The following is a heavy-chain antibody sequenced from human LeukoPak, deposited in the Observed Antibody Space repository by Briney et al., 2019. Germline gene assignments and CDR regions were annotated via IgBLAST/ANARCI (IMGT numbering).Heavy chain of an antibody. CDR2: INHSGST. CDR1: GGSFSGYY. D-gene: IGHD3-16*02. Sequence: PSETLSLTCAVYGGSFSGYYWSWIRQPPGKGLEWIGEINHSGSTNYNPSLKSRVTISVDTSKNQFSLKLSSVTAADTAVYYCARGPRYDYVWGSYRAWGDYWGQGTLVTVS. CDR3: ARGPRYDYVWGSYRAWGDY. J-gene: IGHJ4*02. V-gene: IGHV4-34*01.